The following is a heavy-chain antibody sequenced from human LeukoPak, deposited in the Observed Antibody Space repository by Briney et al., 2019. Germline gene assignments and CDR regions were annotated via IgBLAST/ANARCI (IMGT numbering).Heavy chain of an antibody. J-gene: IGHJ4*02. Sequence: SSETLSLTCTVSGGSISSYYWSWIRQPAGKGLEWIGRIYTSGSTNYNPSLKSRVTMSVDTSKNQFSLKLSSVTAADTAVYYCARGTYYYDSSRYYFDYWGQGTLVTVSS. D-gene: IGHD3-22*01. CDR1: GGSISSYY. CDR2: IYTSGST. V-gene: IGHV4-4*07. CDR3: ARGTYYYDSSRYYFDY.